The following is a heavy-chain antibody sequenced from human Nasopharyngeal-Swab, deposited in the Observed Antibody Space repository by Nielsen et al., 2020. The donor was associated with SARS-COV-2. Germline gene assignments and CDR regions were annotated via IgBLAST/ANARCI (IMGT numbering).Heavy chain of an antibody. CDR3: ARDAEVLRYFDWVYREGWFDP. Sequence: WIRQPPGKGLEWIGYIYYSGSTYYNPSLKSRVTISVDTSKNQFSLKLSSVTAADTAVYYCARDAEVLRYFDWVYREGWFDPWGQGTLVTVSS. D-gene: IGHD3-9*01. J-gene: IGHJ5*02. V-gene: IGHV4-31*02. CDR2: IYYSGST.